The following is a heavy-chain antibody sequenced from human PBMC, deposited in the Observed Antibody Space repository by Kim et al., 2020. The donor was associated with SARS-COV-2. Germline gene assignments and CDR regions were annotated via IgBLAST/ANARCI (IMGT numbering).Heavy chain of an antibody. V-gene: IGHV3-23*01. Sequence: GGSLRLSCAASGFTFSSYAMSWVRQAPGKGLEWVSAISGSGGSTYYADSVKGRFTISRDNSKNTLYLQMNSLRAEDTAVYYCAKVSVVVPAAIRSCWFDPWGQGTLVTVSS. J-gene: IGHJ5*02. CDR3: AKVSVVVPAAIRSCWFDP. CDR1: GFTFSSYA. CDR2: ISGSGGST. D-gene: IGHD2-2*01.